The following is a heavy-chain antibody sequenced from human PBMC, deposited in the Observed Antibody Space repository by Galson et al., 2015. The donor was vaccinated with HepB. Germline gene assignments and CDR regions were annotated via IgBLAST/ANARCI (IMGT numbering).Heavy chain of an antibody. J-gene: IGHJ6*02. CDR2: IWYDGSNK. D-gene: IGHD3-9*01. CDR1: GFTFSSYG. CDR3: ARDVGYYDILTGYHPEGVSGRDV. V-gene: IGHV3-33*08. Sequence: SLRLSCAASGFTFSSYGMHWVRQAPGRGLEWVAVIWYDGSNKYYADSVKGRFTISRDNSKNTLYLQMNSLRAEDTAVYYCARDVGYYDILTGYHPEGVSGRDVWGQGTTVTVSS.